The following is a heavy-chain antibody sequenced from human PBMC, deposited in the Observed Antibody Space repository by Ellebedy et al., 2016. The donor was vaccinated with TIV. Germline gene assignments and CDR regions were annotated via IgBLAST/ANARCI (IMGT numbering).Heavy chain of an antibody. CDR1: GYHFKNSW. D-gene: IGHD2-8*01. CDR3: ARPAPPNYAFDI. CDR2: IYPGDSDT. Sequence: GESLKISCQGFGYHFKNSWIAWVRRTPGKGLEWMGIIYPGDSDTRYSPSFQGQVTISADTSLTTAYLQWGSLTASDTAMYYCARPAPPNYAFDIWGQGTMVTVSS. V-gene: IGHV5-51*01. J-gene: IGHJ3*02.